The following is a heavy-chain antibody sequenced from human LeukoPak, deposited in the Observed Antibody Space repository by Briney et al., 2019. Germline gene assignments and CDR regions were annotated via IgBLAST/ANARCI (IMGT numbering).Heavy chain of an antibody. J-gene: IGHJ4*02. CDR2: MYSSGSS. D-gene: IGHD2-21*02. CDR1: GGSISSGSYY. Sequence: PSETLSLTCTVSGGSISSGSYYWGWIRQPPGKGLEWIGSMYSSGSSYYNPSLTSRVTISLDTSKNQFSLRLSSVTAADTAVYYCARARKYDFPYFDYWGQGTLVTVSS. V-gene: IGHV4-39*01. CDR3: ARARKYDFPYFDY.